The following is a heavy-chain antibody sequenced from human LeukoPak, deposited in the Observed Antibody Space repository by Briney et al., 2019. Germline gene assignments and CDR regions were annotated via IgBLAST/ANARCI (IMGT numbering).Heavy chain of an antibody. Sequence: PGGSLILSCAASGFSFSDYSINWVRQAPGKGLEWVSSISPSSDYISYADSVRGRFTISRDNSKNTLYLQMNSLRAEDTAVYYCARDAAYCGGDCYPLYYFDYWGQGTLVTVSS. D-gene: IGHD2-21*02. J-gene: IGHJ4*02. V-gene: IGHV3-21*01. CDR1: GFSFSDYS. CDR2: ISPSSDYI. CDR3: ARDAAYCGGDCYPLYYFDY.